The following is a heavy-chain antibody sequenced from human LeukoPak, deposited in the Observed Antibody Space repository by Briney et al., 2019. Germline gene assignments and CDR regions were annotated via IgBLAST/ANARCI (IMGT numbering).Heavy chain of an antibody. CDR1: GFTFSSYE. V-gene: IGHV3-48*03. Sequence: GGSLRLSCAASGFTFSSYEMNWVRQAPGKGLEWVSYISSSGSTIYYADSVKGRFTISRDNAKNSLYLQMNSLRAEDTAVYYCARGGITMVRGVIFYYYYMDVWGKRITVTVSS. CDR2: ISSSGSTI. CDR3: ARGGITMVRGVIFYYYYMDV. J-gene: IGHJ6*03. D-gene: IGHD3-10*01.